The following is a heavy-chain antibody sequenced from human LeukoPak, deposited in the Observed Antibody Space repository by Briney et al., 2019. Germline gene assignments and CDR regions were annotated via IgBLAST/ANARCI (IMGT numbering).Heavy chain of an antibody. CDR2: ISRGGDNT. D-gene: IGHD2-15*01. J-gene: IGHJ4*02. CDR1: GFPFSFYA. CDR3: AREDSRRDLDC. V-gene: IGHV3-23*01. Sequence: QTGGSLRLSCAASGFPFSFYAMTWVRQAPGKGLEGVTGISRGGDNTYYADSVKGRFTISRDNAKNSLYLQINSLRAEDTAVYFCAREDSRRDLDCWGQGTLVTVSS.